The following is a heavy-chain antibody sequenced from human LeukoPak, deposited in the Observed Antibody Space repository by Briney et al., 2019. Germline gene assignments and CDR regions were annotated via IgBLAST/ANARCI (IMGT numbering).Heavy chain of an antibody. CDR1: GGSISSYY. D-gene: IGHD2/OR15-2a*01. V-gene: IGHV4-4*07. J-gene: IGHJ4*02. CDR3: ARDGLLSDPYFDY. Sequence: SETLSLTCTVSGGSISSYYWSWIRQPPGKGLEWIGRIYTSGSTNYNPSLKSRVTMSVDTSKNQFSLKLSSVTAADTAVYYCARDGLLSDPYFDYWSQGTLVTVSS. CDR2: IYTSGST.